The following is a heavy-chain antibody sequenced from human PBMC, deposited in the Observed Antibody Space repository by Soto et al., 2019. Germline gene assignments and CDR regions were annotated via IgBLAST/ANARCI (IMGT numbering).Heavy chain of an antibody. CDR1: GFTFNNYS. J-gene: IGHJ4*02. Sequence: EVQLVESGGGLVKPGGSLRLSCAVSGFTFNNYSVNWVRQAPGKGLEWVSSISANGTFRYYADSVRGRFTVSRDNAKSSMDLQMNTLRAEDTAVYFCARDAGSIMPTIVGSYYFDYCGLGTLVTVSS. CDR3: ARDAGSIMPTIVGSYYFDY. V-gene: IGHV3-21*01. D-gene: IGHD5-12*01. CDR2: ISANGTFR.